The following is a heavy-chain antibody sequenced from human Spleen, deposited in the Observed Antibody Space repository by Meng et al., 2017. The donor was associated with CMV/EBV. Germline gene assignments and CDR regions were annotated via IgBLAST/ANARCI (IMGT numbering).Heavy chain of an antibody. CDR2: IKQDGSDK. CDR3: AKEGGAKSRRKPYYFGMDV. CDR1: GFTFSSYW. Sequence: GESLKISCAASGFTFSSYWMSWVRQAPGKGLEWVANIKQDGSDKDYVDSVKGRFTISRDNAKNSLYLQMNSLRAEDTAVYYCAKEGGAKSRRKPYYFGMDVWGRGTTVTVSS. D-gene: IGHD2-2*01. V-gene: IGHV3-7*01. J-gene: IGHJ6*02.